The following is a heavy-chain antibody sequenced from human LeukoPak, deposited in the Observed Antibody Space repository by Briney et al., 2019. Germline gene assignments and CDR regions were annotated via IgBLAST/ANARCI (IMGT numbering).Heavy chain of an antibody. CDR3: ATNTGTDLLDY. V-gene: IGHV3-74*01. D-gene: IGHD1-26*01. CDR1: GFTVSSNS. CDR2: INPDGTST. Sequence: GGSLRLSCTVSGFTVSSNSMSWVRQAPGKGLVWVSRINPDGTSTRYEDSVKGRFTISRDNAKNTVYLQMNSLRADDRAVYYCATNTGTDLLDYWGQGTLVTVSS. J-gene: IGHJ4*02.